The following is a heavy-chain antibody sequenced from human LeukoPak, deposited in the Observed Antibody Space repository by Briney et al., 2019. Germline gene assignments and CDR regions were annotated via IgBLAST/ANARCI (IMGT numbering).Heavy chain of an antibody. Sequence: SETLSLTCTVSGGSISGYYWSWIRQPPGKGLEWIGEINHSGSTNYNPSLKSRVTISVDTSQNQFSLKLSSVTAADTAVYYCARGQNLRRWLLDWFDPWGQGTLVTVSS. CDR1: GGSISGYY. J-gene: IGHJ5*02. V-gene: IGHV4-34*01. CDR2: INHSGST. CDR3: ARGQNLRRWLLDWFDP. D-gene: IGHD5-18*01.